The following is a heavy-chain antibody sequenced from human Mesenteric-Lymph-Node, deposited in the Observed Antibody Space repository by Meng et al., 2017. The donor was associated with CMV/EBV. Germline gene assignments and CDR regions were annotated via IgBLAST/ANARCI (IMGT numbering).Heavy chain of an antibody. CDR3: TRISRYDFWSGYFDY. D-gene: IGHD3-3*01. CDR2: IRSKAYDGTT. Sequence: GGSLRLSCTVSGFTFGDYAMSWVRQAPGKGLEWVGFIRSKAYDGTTEYAASVKGRYTISRDDSKSMTYLQMNSLKTEDTAVYYCTRISRYDFWSGYFDYWGQGTLVTVSS. J-gene: IGHJ4*02. V-gene: IGHV3-49*04. CDR1: GFTFGDYA.